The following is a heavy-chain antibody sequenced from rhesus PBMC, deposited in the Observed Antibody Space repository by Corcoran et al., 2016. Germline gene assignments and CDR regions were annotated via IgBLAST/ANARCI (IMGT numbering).Heavy chain of an antibody. V-gene: IGHV2-95*01. CDR3: ARIVGTTRFDY. CDR2: IYWNDSK. J-gene: IGHJ4*01. CDR1: GFSITTTGTG. D-gene: IGHD1-44*01. Sequence: QVTLKESGPALVKPTQTLTLTCTFSGFSITTTGTGVGWIRQPPGKALEWLASIYWNDSKYYSTSLKSSLTISKDTSKNQGVLTMTNMDPVDTATYYCARIVGTTRFDYWGQGVLVTVSS.